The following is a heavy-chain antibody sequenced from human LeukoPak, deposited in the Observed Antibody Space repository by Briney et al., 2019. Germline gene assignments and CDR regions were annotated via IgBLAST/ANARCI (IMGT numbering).Heavy chain of an antibody. Sequence: ASVKVSCKASVYTFTSYDINWVRQATGQGLEWMGWMNPNSGNTGYAQKFQGRVTITRSTSISTAYMELSSLRSEDTAVYYCARGILRFLEWLTNLHYFDYWSQGTLVTVSS. CDR2: MNPNSGNT. CDR1: VYTFTSYD. CDR3: ARGILRFLEWLTNLHYFDY. J-gene: IGHJ4*02. V-gene: IGHV1-8*03. D-gene: IGHD3-3*01.